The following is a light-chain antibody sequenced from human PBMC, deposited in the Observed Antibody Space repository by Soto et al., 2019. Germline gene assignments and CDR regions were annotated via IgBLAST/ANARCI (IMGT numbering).Light chain of an antibody. V-gene: IGLV1-51*01. CDR3: GTWDSSLSGVV. CDR2: DNN. J-gene: IGLJ2*01. Sequence: QSVLTQPPSVSAAPGQTVTISCSGSSSNIGNNNYVSWYQQPPGTAPKLLIYDNNKRPSGIPDRFSGSKSGTSATLGITGLQTGDEADYYCGTWDSSLSGVVFGGGTKLTVL. CDR1: SSNIGNNNY.